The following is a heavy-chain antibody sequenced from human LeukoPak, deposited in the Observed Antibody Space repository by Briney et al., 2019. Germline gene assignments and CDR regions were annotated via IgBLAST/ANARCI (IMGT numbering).Heavy chain of an antibody. CDR2: ISGGGETT. V-gene: IGHV3-23*01. CDR3: ARDYADYVGYFFFDY. CDR1: GFTFNNYA. J-gene: IGHJ4*02. Sequence: GGFLSLSCAASGFTFNNYAMNWVRQAPGKGLEWVSSISGGGETTYYADSAKGRFTISRDNSQNTLYLQMNSLRAEDTAVYYCARDYADYVGYFFFDYWGQGTLVTVSS. D-gene: IGHD4-17*01.